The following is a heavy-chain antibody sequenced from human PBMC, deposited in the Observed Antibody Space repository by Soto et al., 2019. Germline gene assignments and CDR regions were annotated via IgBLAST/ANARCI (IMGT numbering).Heavy chain of an antibody. CDR1: GFTFSSYS. CDR2: ISGSSTTI. J-gene: IGHJ4*02. Sequence: GGSLRLSCTASGFTFSSYSMNWVRQAPGKGLEWVSYISGSSTTIYYTGSVKGRFTISRDNAKNSLYLQMNTLRDEDTALYYCARYSGYEDSWGQGTLVTVSS. D-gene: IGHD5-12*01. CDR3: ARYSGYEDS. V-gene: IGHV3-48*02.